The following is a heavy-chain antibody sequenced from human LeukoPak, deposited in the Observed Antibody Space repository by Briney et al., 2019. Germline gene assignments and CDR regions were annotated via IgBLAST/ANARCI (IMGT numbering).Heavy chain of an antibody. CDR2: MNPNSGNT. J-gene: IGHJ4*02. V-gene: IGHV1-8*02. Sequence: GASVKVSCKASGYTFTSYDINWVRQATGQGLEWMGWMNPNSGNTGYAQKFQGRVTMTRNTSISTAYMELSSLRSEDTAVYYCARDYYYGSGSSSGSFDYWGQGTLVTVSS. CDR1: GYTFTSYD. CDR3: ARDYYYGSGSSSGSFDY. D-gene: IGHD3-10*01.